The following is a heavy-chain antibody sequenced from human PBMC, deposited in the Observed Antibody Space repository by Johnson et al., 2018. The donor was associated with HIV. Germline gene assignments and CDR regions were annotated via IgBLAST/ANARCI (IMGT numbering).Heavy chain of an antibody. V-gene: IGHV3-38-3*01. CDR1: GITVSSNY. D-gene: IGHD4-17*01. Sequence: EKLVESGGGLAQPGGSLRLSCAASGITVSSNYMSWVRQAPGKGLEWVSYISGGSTYYADSRKGRFTISRDNSKNTLHLQMTSLRAEDTAVYYCARDAVTPIWGQGTMVTVSS. CDR3: ARDAVTPI. CDR2: ISGGST. J-gene: IGHJ3*02.